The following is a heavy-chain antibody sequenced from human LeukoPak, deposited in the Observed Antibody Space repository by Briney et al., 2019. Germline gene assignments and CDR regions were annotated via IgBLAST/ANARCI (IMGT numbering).Heavy chain of an antibody. V-gene: IGHV1-69*06. Sequence: SVKVSCKASGYTFTSYAMNWVRQAPGQGLEWMGGIIPIFGTANYAQKFQGRVTITADKSTSTAYMELSSLRSEDTAVYYCARSEKAYSSGWYSYYYYYMDVWGKGTTVTVSS. CDR1: GYTFTSYA. CDR3: ARSEKAYSSGWYSYYYYYMDV. CDR2: IIPIFGTA. D-gene: IGHD6-19*01. J-gene: IGHJ6*03.